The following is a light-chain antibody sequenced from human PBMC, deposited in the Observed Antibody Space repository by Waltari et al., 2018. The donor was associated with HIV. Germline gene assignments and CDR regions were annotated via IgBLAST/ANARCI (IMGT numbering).Light chain of an antibody. Sequence: EIVMTQSPATLSVSPGERATLSCRASQSVSSNLVWYQQKRGQAPRLLIYGASTRATGIPARFSGSGSGTEFTLTISSLQSQDFAVYHCQHYNNWPRGTSGQGTKVEIK. CDR1: QSVSSN. V-gene: IGKV3-15*01. CDR2: GAS. J-gene: IGKJ1*01. CDR3: QHYNNWPRGT.